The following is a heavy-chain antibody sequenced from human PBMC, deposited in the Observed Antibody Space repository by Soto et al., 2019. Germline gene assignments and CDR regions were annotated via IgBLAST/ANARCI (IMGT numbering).Heavy chain of an antibody. Sequence: PGGSLRLSCAASGFTFSSYAMSWVRQAPGKGLEWVSAISGSGGSTYYADSVKGRFTISRDNSKNTLYLQMNSLRAEDTAVYYCASRYCSGGSCYHTPRGLIDYWGQGTLVTVSS. CDR3: ASRYCSGGSCYHTPRGLIDY. V-gene: IGHV3-23*01. CDR2: ISGSGGST. J-gene: IGHJ4*02. CDR1: GFTFSSYA. D-gene: IGHD2-15*01.